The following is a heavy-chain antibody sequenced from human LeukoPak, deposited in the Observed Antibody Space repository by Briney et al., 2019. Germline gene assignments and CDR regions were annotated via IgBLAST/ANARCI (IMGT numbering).Heavy chain of an antibody. CDR3: AIQGIAAATGFDP. D-gene: IGHD6-13*01. J-gene: IGHJ5*02. CDR1: GFTFSNYN. V-gene: IGHV3-48*04. Sequence: PGGSLRLSCAASGFTFSNYNMNWVRQAPGKGLEWVSYISSSGSTIYYADSVKGRFTISRDNAKNSLYLQMNSLRAEDTAVYYCAIQGIAAATGFDPWGQGTLVTVSS. CDR2: ISSSGSTI.